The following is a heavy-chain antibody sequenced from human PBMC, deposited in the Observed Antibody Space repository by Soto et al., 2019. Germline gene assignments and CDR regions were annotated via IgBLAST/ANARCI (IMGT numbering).Heavy chain of an antibody. CDR2: IIPILGIA. V-gene: IGHV1-69*02. CDR3: ASVYFYGSGSLYYSYYMVF. D-gene: IGHD3-10*01. J-gene: IGHJ6*03. CDR1: GGTFSSYT. Sequence: ASVKVYCKASGGTFSSYTISWVRQAPGQGHEWKGRIIPILGIANYAQKIQGRVTITADKSTSTAYMEMSSLRSEDTAVYYFASVYFYGSGSLYYSYYMVFWCKGTTVTVSS.